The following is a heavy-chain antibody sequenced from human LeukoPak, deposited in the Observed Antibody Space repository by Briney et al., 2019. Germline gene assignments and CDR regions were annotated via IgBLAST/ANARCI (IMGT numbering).Heavy chain of an antibody. J-gene: IGHJ2*01. V-gene: IGHV4-34*01. D-gene: IGHD3-22*01. CDR2: INHSGST. CDR1: GGSFSGYY. Sequence: SSETLSLTCAVYGGSFSGYYWSRIRQPPGKGLEWIGEINHSGSTNYNPSLKSRVTISVDTSKNQFSLKLSSVTAADTAVYYCARGGIKRTMIVVVSWYFDLWGRGTLVTVSS. CDR3: ARGGIKRTMIVVVSWYFDL.